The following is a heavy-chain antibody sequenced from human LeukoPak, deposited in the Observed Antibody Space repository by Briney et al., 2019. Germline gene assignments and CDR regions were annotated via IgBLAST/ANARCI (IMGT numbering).Heavy chain of an antibody. CDR1: GGSISSYY. Sequence: SETLSLTCTVSGGSISSYYWSWIRQPPGKGLEWIGYIYYSGSTNYNPSLKSRVTISVDTSKNQFSLKLSSVTAADTAVYYCARERSTRDDAFDIWGQRTMVTVSS. CDR3: ARERSTRDDAFDI. J-gene: IGHJ3*02. V-gene: IGHV4-59*01. CDR2: IYYSGST. D-gene: IGHD2-2*01.